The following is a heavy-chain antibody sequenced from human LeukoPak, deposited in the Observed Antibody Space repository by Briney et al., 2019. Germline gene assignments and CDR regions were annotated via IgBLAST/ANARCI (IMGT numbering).Heavy chain of an antibody. Sequence: PGGSLRLSCAASGFTFRNYAMHWVRQAPGKGLEWVALISYDARNKFYADSVKGRFTISRDNTKNTLYLEVISLTAEDTAVYYCAKDDAWLRFGEWSQGTLVTVSS. CDR3: AKDDAWLRFGE. J-gene: IGHJ4*02. CDR2: ISYDARNK. CDR1: GFTFRNYA. V-gene: IGHV3-30*04. D-gene: IGHD3-10*01.